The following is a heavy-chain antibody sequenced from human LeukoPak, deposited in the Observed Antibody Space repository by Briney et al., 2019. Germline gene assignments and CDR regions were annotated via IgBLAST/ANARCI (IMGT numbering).Heavy chain of an antibody. V-gene: IGHV1-69*06. CDR2: IIPIFGTA. CDR1: GGTFSSYA. D-gene: IGHD5-18*01. Sequence: GASVKVSCKASGGTFSSYAISWVRQAPGQGLEWMGGIIPIFGTANYAQKFQGRVTITADKSTSTAYMELSSLRSEDTAVYYCARGLASDTAMVTDYWGQGTLVTVSS. CDR3: ARGLASDTAMVTDY. J-gene: IGHJ4*02.